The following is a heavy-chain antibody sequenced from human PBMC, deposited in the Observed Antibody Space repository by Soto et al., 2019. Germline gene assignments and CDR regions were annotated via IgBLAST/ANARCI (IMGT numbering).Heavy chain of an antibody. CDR3: ARGGGGYCSGGSCYGNWFDP. V-gene: IGHV4-59*01. J-gene: IGHJ5*02. Sequence: PSETLSLTCTVSGGSISSYYWSWIRQPPGKGLEWIGYIYYSGSTNYNPSLKSRVTISVDTSKNQFSLKLSSVTAADTAVYYCARGGGGYCSGGSCYGNWFDPWGQGTLVTVSS. D-gene: IGHD2-15*01. CDR1: GGSISSYY. CDR2: IYYSGST.